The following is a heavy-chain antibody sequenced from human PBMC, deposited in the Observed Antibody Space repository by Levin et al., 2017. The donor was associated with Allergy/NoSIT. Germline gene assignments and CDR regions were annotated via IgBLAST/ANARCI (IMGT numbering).Heavy chain of an antibody. D-gene: IGHD3-22*01. V-gene: IGHV3-30-3*01. CDR1: GFTFNSYA. Sequence: GESLKISCAASGFTFNSYAMHWVRQAPGKGLEWVAVISNDGSSEYYADSVKGRFTISRDNSKNTLSLQMNSLRVEDTAVYYCARGAVYFGYYDGSGYYNWFDPWGQGTLVTVSS. J-gene: IGHJ5*02. CDR3: ARGAVYFGYYDGSGYYNWFDP. CDR2: ISNDGSSE.